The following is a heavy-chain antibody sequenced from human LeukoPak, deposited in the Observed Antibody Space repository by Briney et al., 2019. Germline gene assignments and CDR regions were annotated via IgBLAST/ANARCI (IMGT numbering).Heavy chain of an antibody. CDR2: IYYSGTT. J-gene: IGHJ4*02. CDR3: ARGVYIAAAQYAY. Sequence: PSETLSLTCTVSGGSISSYYWSWIRQPPGKGLEWIGYIYYSGTTNYNPSLKSRVTISVDTSKNQFSLKLSSVTAADTAVYYCARGVYIAAAQYAYWGQGTLATVSS. CDR1: GGSISSYY. D-gene: IGHD6-13*01. V-gene: IGHV4-59*01.